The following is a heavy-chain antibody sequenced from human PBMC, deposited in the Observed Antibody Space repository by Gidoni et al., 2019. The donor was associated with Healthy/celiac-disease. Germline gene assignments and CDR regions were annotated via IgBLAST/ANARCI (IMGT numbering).Heavy chain of an antibody. CDR1: GFTFSSYA. J-gene: IGHJ4*02. D-gene: IGHD6-13*01. CDR2: ISYDGSNK. CDR3: ARGAGIAAAGTGFDY. V-gene: IGHV3-30*04. Sequence: QVQLVESGGGVVKPGRSLRLSCAASGFTFSSYAMHWVRQAPGKGLEWVAVISYDGSNKYYADSGKGRFTISRDNSKNTLYLQMNSLRAEDTAVYYCARGAGIAAAGTGFDYWGQGTLVTVSS.